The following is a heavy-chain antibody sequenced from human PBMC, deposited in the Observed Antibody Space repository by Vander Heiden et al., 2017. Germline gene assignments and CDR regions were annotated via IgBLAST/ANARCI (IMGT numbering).Heavy chain of an antibody. CDR1: GFPFRSYT. Sequence: EVQLVQSGGGLVQPGGSLRPSWGASGFPFRSYTMTWVRRTPGKGLECISYISATGVTIYYSQSVEGRFTISRDNVKNSLYLQMNNLRDDDTGVYYCARDPKLYGAFGPYFDYWGQGVLVTVAS. V-gene: IGHV3-48*02. CDR2: ISATGVTI. CDR3: ARDPKLYGAFGPYFDY. D-gene: IGHD2-15*01. J-gene: IGHJ4*02.